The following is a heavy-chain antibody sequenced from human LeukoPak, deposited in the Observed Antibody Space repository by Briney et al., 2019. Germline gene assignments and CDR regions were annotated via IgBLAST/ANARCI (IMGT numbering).Heavy chain of an antibody. CDR3: ARDKRGYCSGGSCYSRSGSNLYNWFDP. CDR2: INHSGST. V-gene: IGHV4-34*01. J-gene: IGHJ5*02. Sequence: SETLSLTCAVYGGSFSGCYWSWIRQPPGKGLEWIGEINHSGSTNYNPSLKSRVTISVDTSKNQFSLKLSSVTAADTAVYYCARDKRGYCSGGSCYSRSGSNLYNWFDPWGQGTLVTVSS. D-gene: IGHD2-15*01. CDR1: GGSFSGCY.